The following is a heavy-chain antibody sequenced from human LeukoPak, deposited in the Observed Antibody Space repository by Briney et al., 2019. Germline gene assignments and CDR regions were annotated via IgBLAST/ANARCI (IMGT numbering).Heavy chain of an antibody. J-gene: IGHJ4*02. CDR3: ARARLSIVRGITNFDY. V-gene: IGHV4-39*01. CDR2: INYSGST. CDR1: GGSISSSTYY. D-gene: IGHD3-10*01. Sequence: SETLSLTCTVSGGSISSSTYYWGWIRQPTGKGLEWIGTINYSGSTFYNPSLKSRVTISVDTSKNQFSLMLNSATAADTALYFCARARLSIVRGITNFDYWGQGTVVTVSS.